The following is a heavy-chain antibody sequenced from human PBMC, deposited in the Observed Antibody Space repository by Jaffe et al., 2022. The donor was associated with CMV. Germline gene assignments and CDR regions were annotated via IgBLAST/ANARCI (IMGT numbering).Heavy chain of an antibody. J-gene: IGHJ1*01. CDR1: GTTFSNYE. CDR2: ISVSEDVT. CDR3: ATGGFCAHGVCHSAGFFSY. V-gene: IGHV3-48*03. Sequence: DVQLVESGGGLVQPGGSLRLSCVVSGTTFSNYEMNWVRQSPGKGLEWLANISVSEDVTQYVDAVKGRFLISRDNAKDSLYLEMNSLRVEDTAVYYCATGGFCAHGVCHSAGFFSYWGQGTLVTVSS. D-gene: IGHD3-3*01.